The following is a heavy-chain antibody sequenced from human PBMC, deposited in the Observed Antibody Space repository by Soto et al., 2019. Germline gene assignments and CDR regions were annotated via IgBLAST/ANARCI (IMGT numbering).Heavy chain of an antibody. CDR1: GGSIRGYY. V-gene: IGHV4-34*01. J-gene: IGHJ6*02. CDR3: ARGRYSYETIYYKFYYSPLDV. D-gene: IGHD3-10*01. Sequence: KPSETLSLTCGVYGGSIRGYYWSWIRQSPGKGLEWIGDINDNGGTNYNPSLKSRVTTSLDTSKKQVSLMVSSVTAADTAVYYCARGRYSYETIYYKFYYSPLDVWGQGTTVTVSS. CDR2: INDNGGT.